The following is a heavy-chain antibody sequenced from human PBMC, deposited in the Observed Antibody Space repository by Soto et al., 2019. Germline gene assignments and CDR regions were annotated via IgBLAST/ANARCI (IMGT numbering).Heavy chain of an antibody. CDR2: IIPIFGTA. V-gene: IGHV1-69*13. J-gene: IGHJ6*02. CDR1: GGTFSSYA. Sequence: ASVKVSCKASGGTFSSYAISLVRQAPGQGLEWMGGIIPIFGTANYAQKFQGRVTITADESTSTAYMELSSLRSEDTAVYYCARVRRVVVVPAASMGPYYYGMDVWGQGTTVTVYS. D-gene: IGHD2-2*01. CDR3: ARVRRVVVVPAASMGPYYYGMDV.